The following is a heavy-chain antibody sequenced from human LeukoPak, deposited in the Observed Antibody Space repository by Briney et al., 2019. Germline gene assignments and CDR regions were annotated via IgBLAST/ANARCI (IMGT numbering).Heavy chain of an antibody. V-gene: IGHV3-23*01. CDR1: GFNFSSYA. CDR2: ISGSGGST. J-gene: IGHJ1*01. D-gene: IGHD6-13*01. Sequence: GGSLRLSCAASGFNFSSYAMSWVRQAPGKGLEWVSAISGSGGSTYYADSVKGRFTISRDNSKNTLYLQMNSLRAEDTAVYYCANRPTVYSSSREGYFQHWGQGTLVTVSS. CDR3: ANRPTVYSSSREGYFQH.